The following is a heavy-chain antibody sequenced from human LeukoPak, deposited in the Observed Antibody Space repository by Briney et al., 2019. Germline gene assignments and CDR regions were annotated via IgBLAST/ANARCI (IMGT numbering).Heavy chain of an antibody. CDR3: ATRRRGWNYR. Sequence: SGTLSLTCAVSGGSISSSNWWSWVRQPPGKGLEWIGYIYYSGSTNYNPSLKSRVTISVDTSKNQFSLKLSSVTAADTAVYYCATRRRGWNYRWGQGTLVTVSS. CDR1: GGSISSSNW. J-gene: IGHJ4*02. D-gene: IGHD1-7*01. V-gene: IGHV4-4*02. CDR2: IYYSGST.